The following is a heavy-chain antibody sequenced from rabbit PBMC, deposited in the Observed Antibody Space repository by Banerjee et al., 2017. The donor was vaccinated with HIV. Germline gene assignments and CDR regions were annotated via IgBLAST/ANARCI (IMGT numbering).Heavy chain of an antibody. CDR2: IYSSNGDK. V-gene: IGHV1S43*01. CDR3: ARDRDGDAGYGSLAL. Sequence: QEQLVESGGDLVKPEGSLTLTCTASGFSFSNKYVMCWVRQAPGKRPEWIACIYSSNGDKWYASWVNGRLTISRSTSLNTVDLKMTSLTVADTATYFCARDRDGDAGYGSLALWGQGTLVTVS. J-gene: IGHJ3*01. D-gene: IGHD7-1*01. CDR1: GFSFSNKYV.